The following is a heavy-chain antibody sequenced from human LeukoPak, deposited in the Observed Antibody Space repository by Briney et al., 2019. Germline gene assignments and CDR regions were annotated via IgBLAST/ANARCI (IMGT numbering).Heavy chain of an antibody. CDR1: GFTFSSYA. Sequence: GGSLRLSCAASGFTFSSYAMSWVRQAPGKGLEWVSAISGSGGSTYYADSVKGRFTIPRDNSKNTLYLQMNSLRAEDTAVYYCAKPLAVSGSYYNRPFDYWGQGTLVTVSS. CDR3: AKPLAVSGSYYNRPFDY. J-gene: IGHJ4*02. D-gene: IGHD3-10*01. V-gene: IGHV3-23*01. CDR2: ISGSGGST.